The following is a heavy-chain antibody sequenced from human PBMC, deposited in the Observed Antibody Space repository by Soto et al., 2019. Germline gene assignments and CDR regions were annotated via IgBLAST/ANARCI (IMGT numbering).Heavy chain of an antibody. CDR1: GGAPSNAA. CDR3: AGYCSSTSCHAYYYYGMDV. CDR2: IIPVFGLV. D-gene: IGHD2-2*03. Sequence: SVKVSCKSSGGAPSNAAMSWVRQAPVLVLKLMGGIIPVFGLVKYAQNFQGRVTITADESTNTAYMELSSLRPEDTAVYYCAGYCSSTSCHAYYYYGMDVWGQGTTVTVSS. V-gene: IGHV1-69*13. J-gene: IGHJ6*02.